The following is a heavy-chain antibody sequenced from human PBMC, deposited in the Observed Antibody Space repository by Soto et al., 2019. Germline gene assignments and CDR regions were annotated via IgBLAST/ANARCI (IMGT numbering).Heavy chain of an antibody. Sequence: QVQLQESGPGLVKPSETLSLTCTVSGGSISSYYWSWIRQPPGKGLEWIGYIYYSGSTNYNPSLKSRVTISVDTSKNQFSLKLSSVTAADTAVYYCARAGSSGWCDYWGQGTLVTVSS. V-gene: IGHV4-59*01. D-gene: IGHD6-19*01. CDR3: ARAGSSGWCDY. CDR2: IYYSGST. CDR1: GGSISSYY. J-gene: IGHJ4*02.